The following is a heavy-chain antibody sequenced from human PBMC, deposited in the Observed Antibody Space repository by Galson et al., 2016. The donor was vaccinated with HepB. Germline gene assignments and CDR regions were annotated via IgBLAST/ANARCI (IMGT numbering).Heavy chain of an antibody. D-gene: IGHD5-18*01. CDR3: ARPPVDGGYSYGPFDH. CDR1: GFTFSSHA. Sequence: SLRLSCAGSGFTFSSHALHWVRQAPGKGLEWVAIVLDDGSKRDYADSVRGRFTISRDNSKNTLSLQMNSLRGEDTAVYYCARPPVDGGYSYGPFDHWGQGILVTVS. J-gene: IGHJ4*02. V-gene: IGHV3-30*04. CDR2: VLDDGSKR.